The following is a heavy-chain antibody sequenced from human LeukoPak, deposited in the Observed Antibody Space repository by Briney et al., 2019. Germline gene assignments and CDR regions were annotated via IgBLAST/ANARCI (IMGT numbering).Heavy chain of an antibody. CDR2: ISYDGVNE. D-gene: IGHD2-15*01. V-gene: IGHV3-30*04. CDR1: GFTFSNYA. J-gene: IGHJ4*02. CDR3: ARSGYCTGGSCGYFDY. Sequence: GGSLRLSCAASGFTFSNYAVHWVRQAPGKGLEWVSAISYDGVNEYYADSVKGRFTISRDNSKNMLYLQMNSLRAEDTTVYYCARSGYCTGGSCGYFDYWGQGTLVTVSS.